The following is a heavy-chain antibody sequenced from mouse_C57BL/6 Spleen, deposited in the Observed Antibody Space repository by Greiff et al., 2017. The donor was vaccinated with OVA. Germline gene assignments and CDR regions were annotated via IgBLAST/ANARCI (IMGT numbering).Heavy chain of an antibody. J-gene: IGHJ3*01. CDR1: GFTFSSYA. Sequence: EVMLVESGGGLVKPGGSLKLSCAASGFTFSSYAMSWVRQTPEKRLEWVATISDGGSYTYYPDNVKGRFTISRDNAKNNLYLQMSHLKSEDTAMYYCARDQGEKYDAGGAWFAYWGQGTLVTVSA. V-gene: IGHV5-4*01. CDR2: ISDGGSYT. D-gene: IGHD2-14*01. CDR3: ARDQGEKYDAGGAWFAY.